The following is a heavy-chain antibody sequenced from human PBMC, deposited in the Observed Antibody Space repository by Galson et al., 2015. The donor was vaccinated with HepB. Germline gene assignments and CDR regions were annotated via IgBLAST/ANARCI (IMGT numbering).Heavy chain of an antibody. CDR2: ISGSGGST. D-gene: IGHD1-20*01. CDR3: AIIWSRYNGNDVDYGMHV. CDR1: GFTFSSYA. V-gene: IGHV3-23*01. J-gene: IGHJ6*02. Sequence: SLRLSCAASGFTFSSYAMSWVRQAPGKGLEWVSAISGSGGSTYYADTVKGRVTISRDNSKNTLYLQMNSLRAEDTAVYYCAIIWSRYNGNDVDYGMHVWGQGTTVPVSS.